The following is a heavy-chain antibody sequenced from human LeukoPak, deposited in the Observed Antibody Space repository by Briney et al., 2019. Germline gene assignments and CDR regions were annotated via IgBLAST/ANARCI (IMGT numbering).Heavy chain of an antibody. J-gene: IGHJ6*02. D-gene: IGHD6-13*01. CDR2: ISYDGSNK. V-gene: IGHV3-30-3*01. CDR1: GFTFSTYA. Sequence: PGGSLRLSCAASGFTFSTYAMHWVRQAPGKGLEWVAVISYDGSNKYYADSVKGRLTISRDNSKNTLYLQMNSLRAEDTAVYYCAKDTFGSSSPYYYYYGMDVWGQGTTVTVSS. CDR3: AKDTFGSSSPYYYYYGMDV.